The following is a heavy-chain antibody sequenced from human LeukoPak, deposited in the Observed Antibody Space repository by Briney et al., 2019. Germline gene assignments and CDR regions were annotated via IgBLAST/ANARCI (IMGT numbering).Heavy chain of an antibody. CDR3: ARAKYDFWSGILFDY. D-gene: IGHD3-3*01. CDR2: INPNSGGT. V-gene: IGHV1-2*02. J-gene: IGHJ4*02. CDR1: GYTFTGYY. Sequence: GASVKVSCKASGYTFTGYYMHWVRQAPGQGLEWMGWINPNSGGTNYAQKFQGRVTMTRDTSISTAYMELSRLRSDDTAVYYCARAKYDFWSGILFDYWGQGTLVTVSS.